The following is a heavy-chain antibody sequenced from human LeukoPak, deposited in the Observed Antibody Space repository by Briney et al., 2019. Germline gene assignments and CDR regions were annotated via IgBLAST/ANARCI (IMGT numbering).Heavy chain of an antibody. CDR3: ARVSGSYPNYYYYYYMDV. V-gene: IGHV4-39*07. D-gene: IGHD1-26*01. Sequence: SETLSLTCTVSGGSISSSSYYWGWIRQPPGKGLEWIGSIYYSGSTNYNPSLKSRVTISVDTSKNQFSLKLSSVTAADTAVYYCARVSGSYPNYYYYYYMDVWAKGPRSPSP. CDR2: IYYSGST. J-gene: IGHJ6*03. CDR1: GGSISSSSYY.